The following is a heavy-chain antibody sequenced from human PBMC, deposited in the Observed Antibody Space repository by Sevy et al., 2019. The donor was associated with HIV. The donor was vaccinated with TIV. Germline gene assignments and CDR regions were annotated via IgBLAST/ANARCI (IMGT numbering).Heavy chain of an antibody. CDR3: ARSIGEGPLRFLECLLPGDY. V-gene: IGHV3-21*01. CDR1: GFTFSAYN. J-gene: IGHJ4*02. CDR2: ISSSSDYK. D-gene: IGHD3-3*01. Sequence: GGSLRLSCAASGFTFSAYNMIWVRRAPGKGLEWVSSISSSSDYKYYADSMKGRFTISRDNAKNSLSLQMDSLRAEGTAVYYCARSIGEGPLRFLECLLPGDYWGQGTLVTVSS.